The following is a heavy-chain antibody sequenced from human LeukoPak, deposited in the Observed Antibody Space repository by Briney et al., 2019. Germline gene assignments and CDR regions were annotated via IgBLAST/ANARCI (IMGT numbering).Heavy chain of an antibody. Sequence: SETLSLTCTVSGASISTSSYYWAWIRQPPGKGLEWIGSVYYTRSTYYNPSLKSRVTISVDTSKNQFSLKLSSVTAADTAVYYCARPRGYCAAGVCYFHPWGQGTLVTVSS. J-gene: IGHJ5*02. CDR2: VYYTRST. CDR3: ARPRGYCAAGVCYFHP. D-gene: IGHD2-8*02. CDR1: GASISTSSYY. V-gene: IGHV4-39*01.